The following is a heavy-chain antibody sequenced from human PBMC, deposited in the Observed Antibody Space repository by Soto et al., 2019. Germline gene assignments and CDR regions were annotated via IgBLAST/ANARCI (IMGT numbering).Heavy chain of an antibody. CDR1: GDSFSTSNYY. Sequence: SETLSLTCTVSGDSFSTSNYYWGWIRQPPGKGLKWIGNIFYGGGTGVTYYNPSLKSRVIISVDTSKNQFSLKLRSITAADTAFYFCARRGGGDSLFDSWGQGKLVTVSS. V-gene: IGHV4-39*01. CDR2: IFYGGGTGVT. J-gene: IGHJ4*02. CDR3: ARRGGGDSLFDS. D-gene: IGHD4-17*01.